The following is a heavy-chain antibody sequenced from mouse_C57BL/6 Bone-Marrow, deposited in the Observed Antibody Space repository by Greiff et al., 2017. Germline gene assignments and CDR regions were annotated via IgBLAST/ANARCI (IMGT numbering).Heavy chain of an antibody. CDR2: ISSGGSYT. CDR3: ARQGSNSHFDY. CDR1: GFTFSSYG. D-gene: IGHD4-1*01. V-gene: IGHV5-6*01. Sequence: EVQVVESGGDLVKPGGSLKLSCAASGFTFSSYGMSWVRQTPDERLEWVATISSGGSYTYYPDSVKGRFTISRDNAKNTLYLQMSSLKSEDTAMYYCARQGSNSHFDYWGQGTTLTVSS. J-gene: IGHJ2*01.